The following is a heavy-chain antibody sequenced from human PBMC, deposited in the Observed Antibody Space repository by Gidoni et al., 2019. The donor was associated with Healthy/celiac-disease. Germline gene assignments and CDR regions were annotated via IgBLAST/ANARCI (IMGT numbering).Heavy chain of an antibody. CDR1: GFTFSNAW. CDR3: TTDELVGATLGYFDY. Sequence: EVQLVESGGGLVKPGGSLRLSCAASGFTFSNAWMSWVRQAPGKGLEWVGRIKSKTEGGTTDYAAPVKGRFTISRDDSKNTLYLQMNSLKTEDTAVYYCTTDELVGATLGYFDYWGQGTLVTVSS. D-gene: IGHD1-26*01. J-gene: IGHJ4*02. V-gene: IGHV3-15*01. CDR2: IKSKTEGGTT.